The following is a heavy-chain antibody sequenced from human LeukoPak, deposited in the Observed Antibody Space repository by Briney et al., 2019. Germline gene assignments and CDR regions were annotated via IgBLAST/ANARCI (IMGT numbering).Heavy chain of an antibody. CDR2: INPSGGST. CDR3: ARDRRGYSYGYFGYYFDY. D-gene: IGHD5-18*01. J-gene: IGHJ4*02. V-gene: IGHV1-46*01. CDR1: GYTFTSYY. Sequence: ASVKVSCKASGYTFTSYYMHWVRQAPGQGLEWMGIINPSGGSTSYAQKFQGRVTMTRDTSTSTVYMELSSLRSEDTAVYYCARDRRGYSYGYFGYYFDYWGQGTLVTVSS.